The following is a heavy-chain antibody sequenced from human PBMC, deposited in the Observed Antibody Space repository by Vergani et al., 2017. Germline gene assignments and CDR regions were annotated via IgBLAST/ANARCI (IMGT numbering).Heavy chain of an antibody. Sequence: QVQLVESGGGVVQPGRSLRLSCAASGFTFSSYAMHWVRQAPGKGLEWVAVISYDGSNKYYADSVKGRFTISRDNSKNTLYLQMNSLRAEDTAVYYCARDRLAARFYYYDYYMDVWGKGTTVTVSS. J-gene: IGHJ6*03. D-gene: IGHD6-6*01. V-gene: IGHV3-30-3*01. CDR2: ISYDGSNK. CDR1: GFTFSSYA. CDR3: ARDRLAARFYYYDYYMDV.